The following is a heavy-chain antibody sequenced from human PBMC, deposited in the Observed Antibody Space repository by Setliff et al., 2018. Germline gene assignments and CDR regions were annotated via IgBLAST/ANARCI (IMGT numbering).Heavy chain of an antibody. CDR1: GYTFVGYY. CDR2: INPKTGGT. Sequence: GASVKVSCKASGYTFVGYYLHWVRQAPGQGLEWMGCINPKTGGTKYAQKFQGRVTMTRDASINTACMHLSSLKSDDMAVYYCAREPYDDIWGSYRSPYFDHWRQGAPVPVSS. D-gene: IGHD3-16*02. V-gene: IGHV1-2*02. J-gene: IGHJ4*02. CDR3: AREPYDDIWGSYRSPYFDH.